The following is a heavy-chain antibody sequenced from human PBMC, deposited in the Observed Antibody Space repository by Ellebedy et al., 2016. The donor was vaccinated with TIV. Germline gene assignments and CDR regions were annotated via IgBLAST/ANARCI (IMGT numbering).Heavy chain of an antibody. CDR1: GFSFSSYW. Sequence: PGGSLRLSCTATGFSFSSYWMSWVRQAPGKGLEWVANINQDGGQKYYGGSVRGRFTISRDNAKNSQYLEKDSLRADYTAGYYCARDSGIIGTFRMDVWGQGTTVTVSS. V-gene: IGHV3-7*03. J-gene: IGHJ6*02. D-gene: IGHD1-7*01. CDR3: ARDSGIIGTFRMDV. CDR2: INQDGGQK.